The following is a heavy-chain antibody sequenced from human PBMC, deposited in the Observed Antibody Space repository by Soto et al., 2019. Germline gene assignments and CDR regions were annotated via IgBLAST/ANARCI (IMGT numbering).Heavy chain of an antibody. CDR3: TTDRGYSSSWYYGSDQYSFDY. J-gene: IGHJ4*02. CDR1: GFTFSSYW. D-gene: IGHD6-13*01. CDR2: IKSKTDGGTT. Sequence: PGGSLRLSCAASGFTFSSYWMSWVRQAPGKGLEWVGRIKSKTDGGTTDYAAPVKGRFTISRDDSKNTLYLQMNSLKTEDTAVYYCTTDRGYSSSWYYGSDQYSFDYWGQGTLVTVSS. V-gene: IGHV3-15*01.